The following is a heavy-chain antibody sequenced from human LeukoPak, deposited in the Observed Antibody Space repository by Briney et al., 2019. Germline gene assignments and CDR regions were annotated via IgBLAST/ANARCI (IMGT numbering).Heavy chain of an antibody. CDR2: ISGSGSST. D-gene: IGHD5-18*01. CDR1: GFTLINYA. V-gene: IGHV3-23*01. CDR3: ARDSASYGRFDY. Sequence: PGGSLRLSCAASGFTLINYAMSWVRQAPGKGLEWVSVISGSGSSTYYADSVKGRFTISRDDSKNTLYLQMNSLRAEDTAVYFCARDSASYGRFDYWGQGTLVTVSS. J-gene: IGHJ4*02.